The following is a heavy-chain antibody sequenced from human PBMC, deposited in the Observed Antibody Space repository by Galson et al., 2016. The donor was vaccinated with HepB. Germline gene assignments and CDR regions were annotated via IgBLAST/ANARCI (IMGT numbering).Heavy chain of an antibody. D-gene: IGHD3-10*01. CDR1: GFTFSNFG. V-gene: IGHV3-30*02. J-gene: IGHJ4*02. CDR2: IRYDGSDV. CDR3: ANRGGGY. Sequence: SLRLSCAASGFTFSNFGMHWVRQAPGKGLDWVAFIRYDGSDVYYADSVKGRFTISRDNSKNTLYLQMNRLRAEDTAAYYCANRGGGYWGQGTLVTVSS.